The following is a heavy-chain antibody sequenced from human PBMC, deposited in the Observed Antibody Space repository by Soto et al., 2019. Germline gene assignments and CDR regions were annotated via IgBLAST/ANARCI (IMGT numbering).Heavy chain of an antibody. CDR2: IYYSGST. Sequence: PSETLSLTCTVSGGSISSGGYYWSWIRQHLGKGLEWIGYIYYSGSTYYNPSLKSRVTISVDTSKNQSYLKLSSVTAADTAVYYCARGTYSSGWGRTNWFDPWGQGTLVTVSS. D-gene: IGHD6-19*01. J-gene: IGHJ5*02. V-gene: IGHV4-31*03. CDR3: ARGTYSSGWGRTNWFDP. CDR1: GGSISSGGYY.